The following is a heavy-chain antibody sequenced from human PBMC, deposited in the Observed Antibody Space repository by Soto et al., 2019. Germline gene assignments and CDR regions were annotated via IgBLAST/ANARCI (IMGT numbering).Heavy chain of an antibody. V-gene: IGHV4-30-4*01. Sequence: NPSETLSLTCTFSGGSISSGDYYWSWIRQPPGKGLEWIGYIYYSGSTYYNPSLKSRVTISVDTSKDQFSLKLSSVTVADTAVYYCARERPDGSRLDPWGQGTLVTVSS. CDR3: ARERPDGSRLDP. CDR1: GGSISSGDYY. CDR2: IYYSGST. D-gene: IGHD6-13*01. J-gene: IGHJ5*02.